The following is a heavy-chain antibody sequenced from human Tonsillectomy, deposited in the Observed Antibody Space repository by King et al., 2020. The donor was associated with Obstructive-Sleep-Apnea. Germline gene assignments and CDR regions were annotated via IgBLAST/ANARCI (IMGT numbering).Heavy chain of an antibody. J-gene: IGHJ4*02. D-gene: IGHD3-22*01. CDR2: IYYSGST. V-gene: IGHV4-39*07. CDR1: GGSISSSSYY. CDR3: AREGVGVVVITKGLDY. Sequence: QLQESGPGLVKPSETLSLTCTVSGGSISSSSYYWGWIRQPPGKGLEWIGSIYYSGSTYYNPSLKSRVTISVDTSKNQFSLKLSSVTAADTAVYYCAREGVGVVVITKGLDYWGQGTLVTVSS.